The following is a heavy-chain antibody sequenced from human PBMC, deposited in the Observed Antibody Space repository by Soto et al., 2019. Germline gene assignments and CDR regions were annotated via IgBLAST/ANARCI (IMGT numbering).Heavy chain of an antibody. CDR3: AREVGPYCTGGSCQVDY. Sequence: QLQLQESGPGLVKPSETLSLTCTVSGGSISSSSYYWGWIRQPPGKGLEWIGSIYYSGNTYYTPSLKSRVTISVDTSKNQFSLKLSSVTAADTAVYYCAREVGPYCTGGSCQVDYWGQATLVTVSS. J-gene: IGHJ4*02. CDR1: GGSISSSSYY. V-gene: IGHV4-39*02. D-gene: IGHD2-15*01. CDR2: IYYSGNT.